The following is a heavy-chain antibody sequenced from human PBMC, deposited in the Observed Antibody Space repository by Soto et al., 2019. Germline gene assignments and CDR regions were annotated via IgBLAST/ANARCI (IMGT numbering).Heavy chain of an antibody. J-gene: IGHJ4*02. V-gene: IGHV1-58*01. D-gene: IGHD3-3*01. CDR1: GFTFTSSA. Sequence: QMPLVQSGPEVKKPGTSVKVSCKASGFTFTSSAVRWVRQARGQRLEWIGWIVVGSGNTNYAQKFQERVTITRDMSTSTVYMELSSLRSEDTAVYYCAADRHRNYDFWCGYLSTTPHSRVGRGEIWGQGTLVTVSS. CDR3: AADRHRNYDFWCGYLSTTPHSRVGRGEI. CDR2: IVVGSGNT.